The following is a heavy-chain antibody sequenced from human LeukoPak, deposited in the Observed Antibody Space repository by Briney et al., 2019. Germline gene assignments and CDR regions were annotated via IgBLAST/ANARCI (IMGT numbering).Heavy chain of an antibody. CDR1: GFTFSSFA. V-gene: IGHV3-30-3*01. Sequence: RTGGSLRLSCAASGFTFSSFAMHWVRQAPGKGLEWVAGISYDGSNKYYADSVKGRFTISRDNAKNTLYLQMNSLRAEDTAVYYCARESWGWDYWGQGTLVTVSS. CDR2: ISYDGSNK. CDR3: ARESWGWDY. D-gene: IGHD3-16*01. J-gene: IGHJ4*02.